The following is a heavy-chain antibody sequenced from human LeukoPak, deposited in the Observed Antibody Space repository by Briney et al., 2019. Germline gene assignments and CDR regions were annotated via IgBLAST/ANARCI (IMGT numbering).Heavy chain of an antibody. J-gene: IGHJ4*02. CDR1: GFTFSSYA. CDR3: GKTRPLDSSSWSHGDY. D-gene: IGHD6-13*01. CDR2: ISGSGDST. Sequence: GGSLRLSCAASGFTFSSYAMSWVRQAPGKGLEWVSAISGSGDSTYYGDSVKGRFTISRDNSKNTLYLQMNSLRAEDTAVYYCGKTRPLDSSSWSHGDYWGQGTLVTVSS. V-gene: IGHV3-23*01.